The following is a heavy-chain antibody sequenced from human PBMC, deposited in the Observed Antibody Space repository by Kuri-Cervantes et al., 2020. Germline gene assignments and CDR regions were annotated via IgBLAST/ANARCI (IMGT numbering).Heavy chain of an antibody. CDR2: INHNSGGT. CDR3: ARVGWSDPNYYYYGMDV. Sequence: ASVKVSCKASGYTFTSYYMHWVRQAPGQGLEWMGRINHNSGGTNYAQKFQGWVTMTRDTSISTAYMELSRLRSYDTAVYYCARVGWSDPNYYYYGMDVWGQGTTVTVSS. CDR1: GYTFTSYY. D-gene: IGHD6-19*01. J-gene: IGHJ6*02. V-gene: IGHV1-2*04.